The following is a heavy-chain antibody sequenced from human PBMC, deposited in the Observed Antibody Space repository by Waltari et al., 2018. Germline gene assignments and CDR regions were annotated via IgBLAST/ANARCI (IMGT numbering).Heavy chain of an antibody. Sequence: EVHLAESGGGVVQPGGSLRLSCTGSGFGFGDYGMHWCRQAPGKGLEWVSRINVDGGYISYGDSVKGRFTISRDNAKNTVFLQLNSLRADDTAVYFCARKAGSGYPYGPFYYDNWGQGTLVTVSS. D-gene: IGHD5-12*01. CDR2: INVDGGYI. CDR1: GFGFGDYG. CDR3: ARKAGSGYPYGPFYYDN. J-gene: IGHJ4*02. V-gene: IGHV3-74*01.